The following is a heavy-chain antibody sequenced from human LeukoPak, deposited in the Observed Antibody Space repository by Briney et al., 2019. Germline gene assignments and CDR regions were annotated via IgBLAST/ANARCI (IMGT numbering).Heavy chain of an antibody. V-gene: IGHV3-30*02. CDR1: GFTFSSYG. D-gene: IGHD5-18*01. Sequence: GGSLRLSCAASGFTFSSYGMHWVRQAPGKGLEWVAFIRYDGSNKYYVDSVKGRFTISRDNSKNTLPLQMSSLRAEDTAVYFCAKDAFRGYSYGYRVSMVWFDQWGQGILVTVSS. J-gene: IGHJ5*02. CDR3: AKDAFRGYSYGYRVSMVWFDQ. CDR2: IRYDGSNK.